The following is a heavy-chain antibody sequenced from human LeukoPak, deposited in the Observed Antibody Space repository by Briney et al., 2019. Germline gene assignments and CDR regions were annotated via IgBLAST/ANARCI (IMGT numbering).Heavy chain of an antibody. CDR3: ARGVTMIVVGIHDWYFDL. CDR1: GGSISSSSYY. CDR2: IYYTRST. Sequence: SETLSLTCTVSGGSISSSSYYWGWIRQPPGKGLEWIGSIYYTRSTYYNPSLKSRVTISVDTSKNQFSLKLTSVTAADTAVYYCARGVTMIVVGIHDWYFDLWGRGTLVTVSS. D-gene: IGHD3-22*01. V-gene: IGHV4-39*01. J-gene: IGHJ2*01.